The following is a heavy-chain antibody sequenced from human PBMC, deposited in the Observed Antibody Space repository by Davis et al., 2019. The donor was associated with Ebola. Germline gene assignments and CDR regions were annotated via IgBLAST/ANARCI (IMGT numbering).Heavy chain of an antibody. J-gene: IGHJ5*02. D-gene: IGHD6-19*01. V-gene: IGHV1-69*04. Sequence: SVKVSCKASGGTFSSYAISWVRQAPGQGLEWMGRIIPILGIANYAQKFQGRVTITADKSTSTAYMELRSLRSDDTAVYYCAGVRAVAGMTPWFDPWGQGTLVTVSS. CDR1: GGTFSSYA. CDR3: AGVRAVAGMTPWFDP. CDR2: IIPILGIA.